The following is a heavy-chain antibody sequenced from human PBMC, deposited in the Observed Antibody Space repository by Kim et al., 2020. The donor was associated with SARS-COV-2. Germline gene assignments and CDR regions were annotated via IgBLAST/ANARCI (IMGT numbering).Heavy chain of an antibody. D-gene: IGHD3-9*01. Sequence: SFQGQVTISADKSISTAYLQWSSLKASDTAMYYCARQKRHYDILTGYDYWGQGTLVTVSS. CDR3: ARQKRHYDILTGYDY. V-gene: IGHV5-51*01. J-gene: IGHJ4*02.